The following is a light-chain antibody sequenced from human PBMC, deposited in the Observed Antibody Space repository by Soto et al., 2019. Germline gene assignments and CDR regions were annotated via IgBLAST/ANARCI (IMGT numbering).Light chain of an antibody. Sequence: QSVLTQPASVSGSPGQSITISCTGTSSDVGGYKYVSWYQQHPDKAPKLIIYDVTNRPSGISNRFSGSKSGNTASLTISGLQAEDEADYYCSSYTSSSSYVFGTGTKFTVL. J-gene: IGLJ1*01. CDR3: SSYTSSSSYV. V-gene: IGLV2-14*01. CDR2: DVT. CDR1: SSDVGGYKY.